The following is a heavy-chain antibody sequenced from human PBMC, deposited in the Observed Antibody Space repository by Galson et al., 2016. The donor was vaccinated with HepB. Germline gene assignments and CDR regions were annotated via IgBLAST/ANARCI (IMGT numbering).Heavy chain of an antibody. Sequence: LVNPTQTLTLTCTFSGFSLPTSGVGVGWIRQPPGKGLEWIGYMYYIGSTSYNPSLASRVTISVDTSKNQCSLRVSSVTAADTAVYYCARNAQDSPYYGMDVWGQGTTVTVSS. D-gene: IGHD2-15*01. CDR3: ARNAQDSPYYGMDV. CDR1: GFSLPTSGVG. J-gene: IGHJ6*02. CDR2: MYYIGST. V-gene: IGHV4-61*08.